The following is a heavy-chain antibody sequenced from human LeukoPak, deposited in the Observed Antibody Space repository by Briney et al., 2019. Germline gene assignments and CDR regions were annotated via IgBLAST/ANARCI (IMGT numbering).Heavy chain of an antibody. D-gene: IGHD2-2*01. CDR2: INHSGST. Sequence: PSETLSLTCAVYGGSFSGYYWSWIRQPPGKGLGWIGEINHSGSTNYNPSLKSRVTISVDTSKNQFSLKLSSVTAADTAVYYCAVMGCSSTSCSYYYYYMDVWGKGTTVTVSS. V-gene: IGHV4-34*01. J-gene: IGHJ6*03. CDR1: GGSFSGYY. CDR3: AVMGCSSTSCSYYYYYMDV.